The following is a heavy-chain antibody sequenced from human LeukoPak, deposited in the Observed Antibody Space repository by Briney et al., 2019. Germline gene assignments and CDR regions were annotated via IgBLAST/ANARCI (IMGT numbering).Heavy chain of an antibody. CDR1: GFTFSDYS. CDR3: VRERFHGSGAPKFDF. Sequence: GGSLRPSCAASGFTFSDYSMNWVRQTPRKGLEWVSCISGSGSYIYYADSVKGRFTISRDNAKNSLHLQVNSLRAEDTAVYYCVRERFHGSGAPKFDFWGQGTLVTVSS. J-gene: IGHJ4*02. V-gene: IGHV3-21*06. D-gene: IGHD3-10*01. CDR2: ISGSGSYI.